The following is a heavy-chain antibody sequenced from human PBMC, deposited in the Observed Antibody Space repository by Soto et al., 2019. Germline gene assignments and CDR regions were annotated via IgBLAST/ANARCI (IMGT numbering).Heavy chain of an antibody. Sequence: GGSLRLSCAASGFTVNNNYMGWVRQAPGKGQEWVSLIYSGDSTYYTDSVKGRFTISRDSSKNTLYLQMSSLRAEDTAVYYCAKDTYCSGGSCYSLDAFDIWGQGTMVTVSS. V-gene: IGHV3-53*01. D-gene: IGHD2-15*01. CDR3: AKDTYCSGGSCYSLDAFDI. CDR1: GFTVNNNY. CDR2: IYSGDST. J-gene: IGHJ3*02.